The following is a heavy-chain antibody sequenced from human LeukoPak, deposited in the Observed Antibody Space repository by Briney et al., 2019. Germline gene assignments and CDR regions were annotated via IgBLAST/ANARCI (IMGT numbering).Heavy chain of an antibody. V-gene: IGHV3-11*01. CDR2: ISISSNTI. CDR3: AKKDFWSGYLPFDY. CDR1: GFNFSDYY. Sequence: NPGGSLRLSCTASGFNFSDYYMSWIRQAPGKGLEWISYISISSNTIYYADSVKGRFTISRDNSKNTLYLQMNSLRAEDTAVYYCAKKDFWSGYLPFDYWGQGTLVTVSS. D-gene: IGHD3-3*01. J-gene: IGHJ4*02.